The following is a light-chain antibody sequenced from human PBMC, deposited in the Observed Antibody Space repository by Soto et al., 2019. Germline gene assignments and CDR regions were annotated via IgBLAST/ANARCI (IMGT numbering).Light chain of an antibody. Sequence: DIQLTKSPSSLSAYVGDRVTITCRASQGINTFLAWYQQKAGKAPKLLIDAASTLQSGVPSRFSGSGSGTDFTLTISSLQSEDFATYYCQQLNSYPITFGQGTRLEIK. J-gene: IGKJ5*01. CDR2: AAS. V-gene: IGKV1-9*01. CDR1: QGINTF. CDR3: QQLNSYPIT.